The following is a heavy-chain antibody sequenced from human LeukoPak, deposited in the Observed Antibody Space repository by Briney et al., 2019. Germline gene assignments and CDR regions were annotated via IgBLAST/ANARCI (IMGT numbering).Heavy chain of an antibody. D-gene: IGHD3-10*02. V-gene: IGHV4-39*01. CDR2: IFYSGST. Sequence: SETLSLTCTVSGGSISNSSYYWGWIRQPPGKGLEWIGSIFYSGSTYYNPSLKSRVTISVDTSKNQCSLKLSSVTAADTAVYFCARHSSYVSPVRYWGQGTLVTVSP. CDR1: GGSISNSSYY. J-gene: IGHJ4*02. CDR3: ARHSSYVSPVRY.